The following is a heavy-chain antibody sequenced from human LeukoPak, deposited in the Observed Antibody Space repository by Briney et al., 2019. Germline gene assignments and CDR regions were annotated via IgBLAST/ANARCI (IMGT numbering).Heavy chain of an antibody. CDR3: ARRDLGDNWNFDY. V-gene: IGHV5-51*01. Sequence: GESLKISCKGSGYSFTNYWIGWVRQMPGKGLEWMGIIYPGDSGTRYSPSFQGQVTISADKSITTAYLQWSSLKASDTAMYYCARRDLGDNWNFDYWGQGTQVTVSS. J-gene: IGHJ4*02. CDR2: IYPGDSGT. D-gene: IGHD1-1*01. CDR1: GYSFTNYW.